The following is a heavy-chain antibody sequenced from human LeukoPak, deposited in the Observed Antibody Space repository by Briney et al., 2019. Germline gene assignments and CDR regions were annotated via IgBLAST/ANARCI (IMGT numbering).Heavy chain of an antibody. CDR2: ISSSGSTI. CDR3: ARDGYSWELLPYFDY. D-gene: IGHD1-26*01. CDR1: GFTFIDYH. Sequence: PGGALRLSCAASGFTFIDYHMSWIRPAPGKGLEWVSYISSSGSTIYYADSVKGRFTISTDNDKNSLYLQMNSLRAEDTAVYYCARDGYSWELLPYFDYWGQGTLVTVSS. V-gene: IGHV3-11*01. J-gene: IGHJ4*02.